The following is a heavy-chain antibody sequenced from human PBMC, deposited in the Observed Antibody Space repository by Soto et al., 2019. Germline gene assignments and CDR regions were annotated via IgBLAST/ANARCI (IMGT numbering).Heavy chain of an antibody. CDR2: IWYDGTNK. Sequence: QVQLVESGGGVVQPGRSLRLSCATSGFTFSSYGMHWVRQGPGKGLEWMAVIWYDGTNKYYADSVNGRFTISRDDSKNTLYLQMNSLRAEDTAVYYCARGPMTTVTTWGDWYFDLWGRGTLVTVSS. CDR3: ARGPMTTVTTWGDWYFDL. J-gene: IGHJ2*01. CDR1: GFTFSSYG. V-gene: IGHV3-33*01. D-gene: IGHD4-17*01.